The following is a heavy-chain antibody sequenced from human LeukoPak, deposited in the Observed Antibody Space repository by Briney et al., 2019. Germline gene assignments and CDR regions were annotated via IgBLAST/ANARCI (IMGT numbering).Heavy chain of an antibody. CDR2: INWNGGST. CDR1: GFTFDDYG. J-gene: IGHJ3*02. V-gene: IGHV3-20*04. D-gene: IGHD4-17*01. CDR3: ARAQLRVSAFDI. Sequence: GGSLRLSCAASGFTFDDYGMSWVRQAPGKGLEWVSGINWNGGSTGYADSVKGRFTIPRDNAKNSLYLQMNSLRAEDTALYYCARAQLRVSAFDIWGQGTMVTVSS.